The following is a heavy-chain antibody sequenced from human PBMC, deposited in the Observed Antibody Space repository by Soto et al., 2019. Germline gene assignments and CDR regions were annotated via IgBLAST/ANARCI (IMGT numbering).Heavy chain of an antibody. CDR3: ARGSIVATIWD. CDR1: GGSFIGYY. CDR2: INHSGST. V-gene: IGHV4-34*01. J-gene: IGHJ4*02. Sequence: SETLSLTCAVYGGSFIGYYWSWIRQPPEKGLEWIGEINHSGSTNYNPSLKSRVTISVDTSKNQFSLKLSSVTAADTAVYYCARGSIVATIWDWGQGTLVTVSS. D-gene: IGHD5-12*01.